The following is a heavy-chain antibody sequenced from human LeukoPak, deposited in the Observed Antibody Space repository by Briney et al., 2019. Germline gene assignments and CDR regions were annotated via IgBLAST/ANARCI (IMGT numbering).Heavy chain of an antibody. CDR3: AKVIYSRAGYY. D-gene: IGHD2-21*01. CDR1: GFTFSSYA. CDR2: IKSKTDGGTT. J-gene: IGHJ4*02. V-gene: IGHV3-15*01. Sequence: GGSLRLSCAASGFTFSSYAMSWVRQAPGKGLEWVGRIKSKTDGGTTDYAAPVKGRFTVSRDDSKNTLYLQMNSLKAEDTAVYYCAKVIYSRAGYYWGQGTLVTVSS.